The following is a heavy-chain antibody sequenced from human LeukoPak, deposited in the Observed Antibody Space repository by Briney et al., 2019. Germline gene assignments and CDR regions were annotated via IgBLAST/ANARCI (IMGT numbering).Heavy chain of an antibody. J-gene: IGHJ4*02. V-gene: IGHV1-46*01. CDR3: ARDYGVAPANPTGGMD. CDR1: GYTFTSYY. Sequence: GASVKVSCKASGYTFTSYYMHWVRQAPGQGLEWMGIINPSGGSTSYAQKFQGRVTMTRDTSTSTVYMELSSLRSEDTAVYYCARDYGVAPANPTGGMDWGQGTLVTVSS. CDR2: INPSGGST. D-gene: IGHD3-16*01.